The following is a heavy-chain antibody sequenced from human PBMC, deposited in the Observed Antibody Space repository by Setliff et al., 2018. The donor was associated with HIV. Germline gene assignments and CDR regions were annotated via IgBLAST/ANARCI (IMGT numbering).Heavy chain of an antibody. CDR2: ITDSGNT. D-gene: IGHD3-9*01. CDR1: GGFISSYY. V-gene: IGHV4-59*01. CDR3: ARETQQSYNIVTGYNYYYGIDV. J-gene: IGHJ6*02. Sequence: SETLSLTCTVSGGFISSYYWTWIRQSPGNRLEWLGYITDSGNTDYNPSLRRRVTISADTSKNQVSLRLRSVTAADTAVYYCARETQQSYNIVTGYNYYYGIDVWGQGTTVTVSS.